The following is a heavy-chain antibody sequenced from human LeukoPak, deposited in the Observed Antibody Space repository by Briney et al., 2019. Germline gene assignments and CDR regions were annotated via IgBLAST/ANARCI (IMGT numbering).Heavy chain of an antibody. V-gene: IGHV5-51*01. J-gene: IGHJ4*02. Sequence: GESLKISCKGSGYIFTSYWIGWVRQMPGKGLEWMGIIYPGDSETRYSPSFQGQVTFSADKSISTAYLQWSSLKASDTAIYYCARQRSSIAATGPDGDFWGQGTLVTVSS. CDR2: IYPGDSET. CDR1: GYIFTSYW. D-gene: IGHD6-13*01. CDR3: ARQRSSIAATGPDGDF.